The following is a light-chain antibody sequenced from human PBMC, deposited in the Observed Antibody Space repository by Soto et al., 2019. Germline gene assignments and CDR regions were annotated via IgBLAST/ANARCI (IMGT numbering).Light chain of an antibody. Sequence: QSALTQPASVSGSPGQSITISCTGTSSDVGAYNYVSWYQHHPGKAPKLMIYDVSNRPSGVSNRFSGSKSGNTASLTISGLQAEDEADYYCTSFTPSSTLVFGGGTKVTVL. CDR1: SSDVGAYNY. J-gene: IGLJ2*01. CDR2: DVS. CDR3: TSFTPSSTLV. V-gene: IGLV2-14*03.